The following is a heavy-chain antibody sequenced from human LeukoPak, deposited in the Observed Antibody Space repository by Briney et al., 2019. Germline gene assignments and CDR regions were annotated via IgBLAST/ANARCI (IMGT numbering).Heavy chain of an antibody. J-gene: IGHJ4*02. D-gene: IGHD2-8*01. CDR1: GFTVSSNY. CDR3: VTSLFTPNGLDY. Sequence: GGSLRLSCAASGFTVSSNYMSWVRQAPGKGLEWVSVIYSGGSTYYADSVKGRFTISRDNPKNTLYLQMNSLRAEDTAVYYCVTSLFTPNGLDYWGQGTLVTVSS. CDR2: IYSGGST. V-gene: IGHV3-66*01.